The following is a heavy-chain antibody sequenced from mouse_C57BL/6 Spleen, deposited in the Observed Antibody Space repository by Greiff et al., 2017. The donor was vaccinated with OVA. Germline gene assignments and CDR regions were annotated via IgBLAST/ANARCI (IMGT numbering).Heavy chain of an antibody. CDR2: IHPSDSDT. J-gene: IGHJ1*03. D-gene: IGHD1-1*01. CDR1: GYTFTSYW. Sequence: QVQLQQPGAELVKPGASVKVSCKASGYTFTSYWMHWVKQRPGQGLEWIGRIHPSDSDTNYNQKFKGKATLTVDKSSGTAYMQLSSLTSEDSAVYYCAIPYGSDWYFDVWGTGTTVTVSS. V-gene: IGHV1-74*01. CDR3: AIPYGSDWYFDV.